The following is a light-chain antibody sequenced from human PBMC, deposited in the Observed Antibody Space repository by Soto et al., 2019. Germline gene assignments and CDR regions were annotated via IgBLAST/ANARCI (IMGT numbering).Light chain of an antibody. V-gene: IGKV1-12*01. CDR1: QGVSRW. J-gene: IGKJ3*01. CDR2: ATS. Sequence: DIQMTQSPTSVSASVGDRVTITCRASQGVSRWLAWYQHKPGKAPNLLMYATSNLQSGVPSRFSGSASGTDFTLTISSLQPEDFATYYCQQTHSFPLAFGPGTKVDIK. CDR3: QQTHSFPLA.